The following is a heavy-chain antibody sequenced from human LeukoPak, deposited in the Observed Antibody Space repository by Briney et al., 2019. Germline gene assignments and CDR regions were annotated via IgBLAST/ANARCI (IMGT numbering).Heavy chain of an antibody. CDR3: ARDYFWEQYYFDY. CDR2: INPDGSTT. CDR1: GFTFSNYW. D-gene: IGHD3-16*01. Sequence: GGSLRLSCAASGFTFSNYWKHWVRQDPGKGLVWVSFINPDGSTTNYADSVKGRFTISRDNAKNALYLQMNSLRAEDTAVYYCARDYFWEQYYFDYWGQGTLVTVSS. V-gene: IGHV3-74*01. J-gene: IGHJ4*02.